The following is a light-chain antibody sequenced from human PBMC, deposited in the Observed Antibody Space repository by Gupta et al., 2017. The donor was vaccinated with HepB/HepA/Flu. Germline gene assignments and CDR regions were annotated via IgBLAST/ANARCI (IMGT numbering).Light chain of an antibody. J-gene: IGLJ2*01. CDR3: GTWDSSLSAAV. Sequence: QSVLPQPPSVSAALGQKVTISCSGSSSNIGNNDVSWYQQLPGSAPKLLIYEDNKRPSGIPDRFSGSKSGTSATLGITVLQTGDEADYYCGTWDSSLSAAVFGGGTELTVL. CDR1: SSNIGNND. CDR2: EDN. V-gene: IGLV1-51*02.